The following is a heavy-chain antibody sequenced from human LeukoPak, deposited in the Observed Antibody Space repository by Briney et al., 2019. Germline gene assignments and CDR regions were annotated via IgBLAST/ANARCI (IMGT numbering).Heavy chain of an antibody. CDR3: ARATDDEFYLYY. J-gene: IGHJ6*01. V-gene: IGHV4-34*01. CDR1: GGSFSGYY. Sequence: PSETLSLTCAIYGGSFSGYYWNWIRQPPGRGLEWIGEISQSGSINYNPSLKSRITMSVDTSKNQFSLQLRSMTAADTAVYFCARATDDEFYLYY. D-gene: IGHD3-16*01. CDR2: ISQSGSI.